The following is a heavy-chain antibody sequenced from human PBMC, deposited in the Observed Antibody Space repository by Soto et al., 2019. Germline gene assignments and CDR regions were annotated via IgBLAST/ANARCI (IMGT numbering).Heavy chain of an antibody. D-gene: IGHD1-20*01. Sequence: QVQLQQWGAGLLKPSETLSLTCAVYGGSFSNYCWRWIRQPPGKGLEWIGEINHSGSTNYNPSLKSRVTISIDTSKNQFSLKLSSVTAADTAVYYCARSNREGLTGTTWLYYFDYWGQGTLVTVSS. V-gene: IGHV4-34*01. J-gene: IGHJ4*02. CDR1: GGSFSNYC. CDR3: ARSNREGLTGTTWLYYFDY. CDR2: INHSGST.